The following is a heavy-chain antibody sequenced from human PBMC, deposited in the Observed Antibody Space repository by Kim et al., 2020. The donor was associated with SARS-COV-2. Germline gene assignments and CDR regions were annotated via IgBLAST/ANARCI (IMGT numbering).Heavy chain of an antibody. CDR3: AKGPFQLPVIGSGMDV. Sequence: GGSLRLSCAAPGFIFSNYGMHWVRQAPGKGLEWVAVMWYDGTNKYYADSVKGRFTISRDNSKNTMFLQMNNLRAEDTAVYYCAKGPFQLPVIGSGMDVWGQGTTVTVSS. CDR1: GFIFSNYG. CDR2: MWYDGTNK. V-gene: IGHV3-33*06. J-gene: IGHJ6*02. D-gene: IGHD3-16*02.